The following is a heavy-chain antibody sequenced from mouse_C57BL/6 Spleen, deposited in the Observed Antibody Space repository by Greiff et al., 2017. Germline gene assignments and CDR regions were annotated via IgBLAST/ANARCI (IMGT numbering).Heavy chain of an antibody. Sequence: QVTLKVCGPGILQSSQTLSLTCSFSGFSLSTSGMGVSWIRQPSGKGLEWLAHIYWDDDKRYNPSLKSRLTISKDTSRNQVFLKITSVDTADTATYYWARRDDGPSGYFDVWGTGTTVTVSS. D-gene: IGHD2-3*01. J-gene: IGHJ1*03. CDR3: ARRDDGPSGYFDV. V-gene: IGHV8-12*01. CDR2: IYWDDDK. CDR1: GFSLSTSGMG.